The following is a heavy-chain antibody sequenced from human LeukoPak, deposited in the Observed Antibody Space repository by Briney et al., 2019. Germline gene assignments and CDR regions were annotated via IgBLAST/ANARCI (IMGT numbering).Heavy chain of an antibody. Sequence: VSVKVSCKASGYTFTSYGTSWVRQAPGQGLEWMGWISAYNGNTNYAQKLQGRVTMTTDTSTSTAYMELRSLRSDDTAVYYCARDSWPAYYDILTGYSPIDYWGQGTLVTVSS. J-gene: IGHJ4*02. CDR1: GYTFTSYG. D-gene: IGHD3-9*01. CDR3: ARDSWPAYYDILTGYSPIDY. CDR2: ISAYNGNT. V-gene: IGHV1-18*01.